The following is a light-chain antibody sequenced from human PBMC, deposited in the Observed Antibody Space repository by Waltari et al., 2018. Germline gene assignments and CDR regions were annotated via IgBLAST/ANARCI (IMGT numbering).Light chain of an antibody. V-gene: IGLV2-8*01. Sequence: QSALTQPPPASGSPGQSVTISCPGTSSDVGCYNYVSWYQQHPGKAPKLMIYEVSKRPSGVPDRFSGSKSGNTASLTVSGLQAEDEADYYCSSYAGSNNFVFGTGTKVTVL. J-gene: IGLJ1*01. CDR2: EVS. CDR3: SSYAGSNNFV. CDR1: SSDVGCYNY.